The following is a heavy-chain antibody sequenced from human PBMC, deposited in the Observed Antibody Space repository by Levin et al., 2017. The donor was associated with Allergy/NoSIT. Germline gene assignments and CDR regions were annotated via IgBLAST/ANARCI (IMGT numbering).Heavy chain of an antibody. CDR3: ARQLGNFWSGYNYFDY. V-gene: IGHV3-48*03. J-gene: IGHJ4*02. CDR1: GFTFSSYE. Sequence: GESLKISCAASGFTFSSYEMNWVRRAPGKGLEWVSYISSTGSTIYSADSVKGRFTISRDNAKNSPYLHMNSLRAEDTAVYYCARQLGNFWSGYNYFDYWGQGTLVTVSS. D-gene: IGHD3-3*01. CDR2: ISSTGSTI.